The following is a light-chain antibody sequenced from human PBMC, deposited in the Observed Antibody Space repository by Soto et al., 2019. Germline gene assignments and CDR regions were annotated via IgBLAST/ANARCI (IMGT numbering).Light chain of an antibody. CDR2: GNS. J-gene: IGLJ3*02. V-gene: IGLV1-40*01. CDR1: SSNIGAGYD. CDR3: QSSVSSLSGPGV. Sequence: QSVLTQPPSVSGAPGQRVTISCTGSSSNIGAGYDVHWYQQLPGTAPKLLIYGNSNRPSGVPDRFSGSKSGTSASLAITGLGAEDEADYYCQSSVSSLSGPGVSGGGTKLPVL.